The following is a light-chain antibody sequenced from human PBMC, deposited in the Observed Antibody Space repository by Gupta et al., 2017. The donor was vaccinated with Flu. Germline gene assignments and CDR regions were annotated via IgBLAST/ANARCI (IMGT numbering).Light chain of an antibody. J-gene: IGKJ2*03. CDR1: QSISNY. Sequence: DIQMTQSPSSLSASVGDRVTITCRASQSISNYLNWYQQKPGKAPKLLIYTTSSLQSGIPSRFSGSGSGTEYTLTISSLQPEDFATYYCQQSYSTPRSFGQGTKLEIK. CDR2: TTS. CDR3: QQSYSTPRS. V-gene: IGKV1-39*01.